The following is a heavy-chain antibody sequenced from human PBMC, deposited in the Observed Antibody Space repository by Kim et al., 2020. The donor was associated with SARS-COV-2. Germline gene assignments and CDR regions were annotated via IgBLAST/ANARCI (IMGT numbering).Heavy chain of an antibody. D-gene: IGHD6-6*01. CDR2: INTDGNIT. J-gene: IGHJ6*02. CDR1: GFTFSSNW. Sequence: GGSLRLSCAGSGFTFSSNWMHWVRQAAGKGLVWVSRINTDGNITNYADSAKGRFTISRDNAKNTLYLQMNSLRAEDTAVYYCARPKRSSSGMDVWGQGTTVIVSS. CDR3: ARPKRSSSGMDV. V-gene: IGHV3-74*01.